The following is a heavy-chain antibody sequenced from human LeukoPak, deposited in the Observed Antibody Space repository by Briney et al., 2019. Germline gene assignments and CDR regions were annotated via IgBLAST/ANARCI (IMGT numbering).Heavy chain of an antibody. J-gene: IGHJ3*02. V-gene: IGHV1-69*06. CDR3: ATLKLGGGYSAFDI. CDR2: IIPIFGTA. D-gene: IGHD3-22*01. Sequence: ASVKVSCKASGGTFSSYAISWVRQAPGQGLEWMGGIIPIFGTANYAQKFQGRVTMTEDTSTDTAYMELSSLRSEDTAVYYCATLKLGGGYSAFDIWGQGTMVTVSS. CDR1: GGTFSSYA.